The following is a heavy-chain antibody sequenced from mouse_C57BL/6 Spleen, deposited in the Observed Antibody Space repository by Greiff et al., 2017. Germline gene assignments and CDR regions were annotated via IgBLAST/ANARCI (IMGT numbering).Heavy chain of an antibody. D-gene: IGHD2-3*01. CDR1: GFSLTSYG. CDR2: IWSGGST. V-gene: IGHV2-2*01. J-gene: IGHJ3*01. CDR3: ARLLDGYPSWFAY. Sequence: VMLVESGPGLVQPSQSLSITCTVSGFSLTSYGVHWVRQSPGKGLEWLGVIWSGGSTDYNAAFISRLSISKDNSKSQVFFKMNSLQADDTAIYYCARLLDGYPSWFAYWGQGTLVTVSA.